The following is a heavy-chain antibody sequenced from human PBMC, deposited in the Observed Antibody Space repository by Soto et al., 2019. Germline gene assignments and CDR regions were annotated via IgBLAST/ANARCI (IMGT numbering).Heavy chain of an antibody. D-gene: IGHD2-21*01. CDR1: GGSFSNYI. V-gene: IGHV1-69*01. Sequence: QVQLVQSGAEVKKPGSSVKVSCKASGGSFSNYIISWVRQAPGQGLEWMGGIIPIFGTPNYAQKFQDRVTITADESTSTVYMELSSLRSEDTAVYYCARDGPRQMITAYYYYGMDVWGQGTTVTVSS. CDR3: ARDGPRQMITAYYYYGMDV. J-gene: IGHJ6*02. CDR2: IIPIFGTP.